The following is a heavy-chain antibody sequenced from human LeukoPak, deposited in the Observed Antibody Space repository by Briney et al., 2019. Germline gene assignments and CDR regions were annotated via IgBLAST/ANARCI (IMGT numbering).Heavy chain of an antibody. J-gene: IGHJ4*02. D-gene: IGHD6-19*01. Sequence: GGSLRLSCAASGFTFDDCAMHWVRQAPGKGLEWVSGISWNSGSIGYADSVKGRFTISRDNAENSVYLQMNDLRAEDTGVYYCVTKEPSTSGWSYWGQGTLVTVSS. V-gene: IGHV3-9*01. CDR3: VTKEPSTSGWSY. CDR2: ISWNSGSI. CDR1: GFTFDDCA.